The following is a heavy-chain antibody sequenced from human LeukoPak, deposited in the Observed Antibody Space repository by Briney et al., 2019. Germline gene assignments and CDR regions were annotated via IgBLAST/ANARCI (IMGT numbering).Heavy chain of an antibody. Sequence: PSETLSLTCTVSGGSISSSSYFWGWIRQPPGKGLEWIGSIYYSGSTYYNPSLKSRVTISADTSKNQFSLKLSSVTAADAAVYHCARSQGGYNNLDYWGQGTLVTVSS. CDR3: ARSQGGYNNLDY. CDR1: GGSISSSSYF. J-gene: IGHJ4*02. V-gene: IGHV4-39*01. CDR2: IYYSGST. D-gene: IGHD5-24*01.